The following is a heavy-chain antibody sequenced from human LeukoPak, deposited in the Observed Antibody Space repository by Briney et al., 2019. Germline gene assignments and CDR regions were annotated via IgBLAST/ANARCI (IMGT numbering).Heavy chain of an antibody. CDR2: IKQDGSEK. CDR3: AGDGRPFDS. J-gene: IGHJ4*02. CDR1: GYRFSAYW. Sequence: GGSLRLSCAASGYRFSAYWMSWVRQAPGKGLEWVANIKQDGSEKYYGDSVKGRFTISRDNAKNSLYLQMNSLGAEDTAVYYCAGDGRPFDSWGQGTLVTVPS. V-gene: IGHV3-7*03. D-gene: IGHD3/OR15-3a*01.